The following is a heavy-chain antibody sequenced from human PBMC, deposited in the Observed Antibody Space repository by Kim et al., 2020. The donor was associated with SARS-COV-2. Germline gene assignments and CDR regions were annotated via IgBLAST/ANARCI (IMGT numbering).Heavy chain of an antibody. CDR2: ISSNGGST. J-gene: IGHJ4*02. CDR3: ARGRGCSSTSCYGYLFDC. V-gene: IGHV3-64*01. CDR1: GFTFSSYA. D-gene: IGHD2-2*01. Sequence: GGSLRLSCAASGFTFSSYAMHWVRQAPGKGLEYVSAISSNGGSTYYANSVKGRFTISRDNSKNTLYLQMGSLRAEDMAVYYCARGRGCSSTSCYGYLFDCWGEGTPVTVSS.